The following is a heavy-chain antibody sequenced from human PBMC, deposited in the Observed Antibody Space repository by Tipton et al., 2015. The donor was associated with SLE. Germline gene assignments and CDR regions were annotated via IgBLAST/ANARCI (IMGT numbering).Heavy chain of an antibody. CDR3: ARDPYSSSRTWYYGMDV. V-gene: IGHV3-23*03. D-gene: IGHD6-13*01. Sequence: SLRLSCEDSGFTFSGYTMNWVRQAPGKGLEWVSIIYSSGGAYYADSVKGRFTFSRDDSKNTLYLQMTSLRAEDTAVYYCARDPYSSSRTWYYGMDVWGQGPTVTVSS. J-gene: IGHJ6*02. CDR1: GFTFSGYT. CDR2: IYSSGGA.